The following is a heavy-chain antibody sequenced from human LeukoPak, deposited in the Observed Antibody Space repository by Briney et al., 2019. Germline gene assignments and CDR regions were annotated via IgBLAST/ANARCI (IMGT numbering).Heavy chain of an antibody. D-gene: IGHD3-22*01. CDR3: ARGEDYYDSSGYYGKEASD. V-gene: IGHV4-31*03. CDR1: GHFISSGGYF. Sequence: SETLSLTCTVSGHFISSGGYFWSWIRQPPGKGLERLGYIYYSASIYYNPSLKSRVTISVDTSKNQFSLKLSSVTAADTAVYYCARGEDYYDSSGYYGKEASDWGQGTLVTVSS. CDR2: IYYSASI. J-gene: IGHJ4*02.